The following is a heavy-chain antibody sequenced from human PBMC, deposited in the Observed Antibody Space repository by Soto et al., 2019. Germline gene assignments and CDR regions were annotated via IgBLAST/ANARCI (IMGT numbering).Heavy chain of an antibody. V-gene: IGHV6-1*01. Sequence: SQTLSLTCAISGDSVSSNSAAWNWIRQSPSRGLEWLGRTYYRSKWYNDYAVSVKSRITINPDTSKNQFSLQLNSVTAADTAVYYCARLGDLYGVGPNNWFDPWGQGTLVTVSS. CDR1: GDSVSSNSAA. D-gene: IGHD2-8*01. CDR3: ARLGDLYGVGPNNWFDP. J-gene: IGHJ5*02. CDR2: TYYRSKWYN.